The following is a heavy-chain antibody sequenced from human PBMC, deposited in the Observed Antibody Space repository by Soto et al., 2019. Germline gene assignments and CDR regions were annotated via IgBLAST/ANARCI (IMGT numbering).Heavy chain of an antibody. D-gene: IGHD3-22*01. Sequence: EVQLVESGGGLVQPGRSLRLSCAASGFTFDDYAMHWVRQAPGKGLGWVSGISWNSGSIGYADSVKGRFTISRDNAKNSLYLQMNSLRAEDTALYYCAKESPVYYDSSGYRGAFDIWGQGTMVTVSS. CDR1: GFTFDDYA. CDR3: AKESPVYYDSSGYRGAFDI. V-gene: IGHV3-9*01. J-gene: IGHJ3*02. CDR2: ISWNSGSI.